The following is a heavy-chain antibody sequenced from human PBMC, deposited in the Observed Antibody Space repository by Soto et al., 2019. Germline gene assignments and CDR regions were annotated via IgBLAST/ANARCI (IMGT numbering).Heavy chain of an antibody. CDR3: ARDQGMLIFGGLMTKVRYYYGMDG. D-gene: IGHD3-16*01. CDR2: IKVGNGDT. Sequence: QVQLVQSGAEVKKPGPSVKFSSKAFGYAFTSNPLQWVRQAPGQGFEWLGGIKVGNGDTRYSQKFQGKGPITRDTSASTVYMELSSLRSEDTAVYYCARDQGMLIFGGLMTKVRYYYGMDGWGQGATVTVS. V-gene: IGHV1-3*01. J-gene: IGHJ6*02. CDR1: GYAFTSNP.